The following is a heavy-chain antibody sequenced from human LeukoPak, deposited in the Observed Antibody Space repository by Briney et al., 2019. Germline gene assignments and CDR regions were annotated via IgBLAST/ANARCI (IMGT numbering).Heavy chain of an antibody. J-gene: IGHJ4*02. Sequence: SETLSLTCTVSGESFSSANYYWGWVRQPPGKGLEWMGSIYFSGSTYYNPSLKSRVTISVEMSKVQFSLKLSSVTAADTAVYYCARDSCSSTSCRKKFDNWGQGTLVTVSS. CDR2: IYFSGST. V-gene: IGHV4-39*07. CDR1: GESFSSANYY. D-gene: IGHD2-2*01. CDR3: ARDSCSSTSCRKKFDN.